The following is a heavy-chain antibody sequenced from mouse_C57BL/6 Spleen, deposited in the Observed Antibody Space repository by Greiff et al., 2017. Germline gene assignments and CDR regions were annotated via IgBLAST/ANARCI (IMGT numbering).Heavy chain of an antibody. D-gene: IGHD1-1*01. CDR1: GFSLTSYG. CDR3: AKTTVVARDAMDY. V-gene: IGHV2-5*01. J-gene: IGHJ4*01. CDR2: IWRGGST. Sequence: VMLVESGPGLVQPSQSLSITCTVSGFSLTSYGVHWVRQSPGKGLEWLGVIWRGGSTDYNAAFMSRLSITKDNSKSQVFFKMNSLQADDTAIYYCAKTTVVARDAMDYWGQGTSVTVSS.